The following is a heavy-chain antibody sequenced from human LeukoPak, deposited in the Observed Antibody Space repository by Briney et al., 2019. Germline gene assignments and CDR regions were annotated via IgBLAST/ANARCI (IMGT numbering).Heavy chain of an antibody. D-gene: IGHD3-10*01. V-gene: IGHV1-8*01. Sequence: ASVKVSCKASGYTFTSYDINWVRQATGQGLEWMGWMNPNSGNTGYAQKFQGRVTMTRNTSISTAYMELSSLRSEDTAVYYCARGRFPRTYYYYMDVWGKGTTVTISS. CDR3: ARGRFPRTYYYYMDV. J-gene: IGHJ6*03. CDR1: GYTFTSYD. CDR2: MNPNSGNT.